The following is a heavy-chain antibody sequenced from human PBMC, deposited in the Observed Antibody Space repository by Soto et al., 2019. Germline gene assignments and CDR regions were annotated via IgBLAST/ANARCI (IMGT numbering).Heavy chain of an antibody. J-gene: IGHJ6*02. D-gene: IGHD3-22*01. CDR1: GFTFSSYG. Sequence: GGSLRLSCAASGFTFSSYGMHWVRQAPGKGLEWVAVISYDGSNKYYADSVKGRFTISRDNSKNTLYLQMNSLRAEDTAVYYCAKDHYYYDSSGYYARGYYYGMDVWGQGTTVTVS. V-gene: IGHV3-30*18. CDR3: AKDHYYYDSSGYYARGYYYGMDV. CDR2: ISYDGSNK.